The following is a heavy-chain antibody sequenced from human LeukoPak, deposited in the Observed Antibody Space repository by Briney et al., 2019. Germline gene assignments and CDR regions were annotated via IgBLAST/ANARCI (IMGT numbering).Heavy chain of an antibody. CDR1: GFTFTSLG. D-gene: IGHD3-9*01. V-gene: IGHV3-23*01. Sequence: GGSLNLSCAASGFTFTSLGLSWFGKAPGKGLDWVSAISGSGGSTYYADSVKGRFTISRDNSKNKLYLQMNSLRVEDTAVYYCASGRNLRYSNWGQGTMVTVSS. CDR3: ASGRNLRYSN. CDR2: ISGSGGST. J-gene: IGHJ3*01.